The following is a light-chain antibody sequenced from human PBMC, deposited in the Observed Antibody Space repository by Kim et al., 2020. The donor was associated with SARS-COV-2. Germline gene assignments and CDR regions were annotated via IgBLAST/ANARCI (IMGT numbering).Light chain of an antibody. V-gene: IGLV3-1*01. CDR3: QAWDSSTAV. Sequence: VSPGQTASITCSGHKLGDKYACWYQQKPGQSPVLVIYQDSKRPSGIPERFSGSNSGNTATLTISGTQAMDEADYYCQAWDSSTAVFGGGTQLTVL. J-gene: IGLJ3*02. CDR1: KLGDKY. CDR2: QDS.